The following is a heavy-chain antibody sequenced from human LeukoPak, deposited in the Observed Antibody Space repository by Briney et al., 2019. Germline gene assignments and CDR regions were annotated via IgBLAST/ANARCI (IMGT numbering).Heavy chain of an antibody. CDR2: INPNSGGT. D-gene: IGHD3-10*01. CDR3: ARDSPRGRGPIYYYDSGSFYTKNWFDL. CDR1: GYTFTGYY. V-gene: IGHV1-2*02. J-gene: IGHJ5*02. Sequence: GASVKVSCKASGYTFTGYYMHWVRQAPGQGLEWMGWINPNSGGTNYAQKFQGRVTMTRDTSISTAYMELSRLRSDDTAVYYCARDSPRGRGPIYYYDSGSFYTKNWFDLWGQGTLVTVSS.